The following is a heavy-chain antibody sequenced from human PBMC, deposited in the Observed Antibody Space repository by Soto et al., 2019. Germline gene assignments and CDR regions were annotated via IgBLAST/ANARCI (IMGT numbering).Heavy chain of an antibody. CDR3: ARDTSGWSLNGLDV. V-gene: IGHV1-46*01. Sequence: QVDLVQSGAEVKKPGASVTIPCKASGSAITRYYIHWVRQAPGRGLEWMGIINPGGGSASYAQKFQDRVTIDKDTSTGTVYMDWRSLRTEDTAVYYCARDTSGWSLNGLDVWGQGTTVNVSS. CDR1: GSAITRYY. D-gene: IGHD6-19*01. CDR2: INPGGGSA. J-gene: IGHJ6*02.